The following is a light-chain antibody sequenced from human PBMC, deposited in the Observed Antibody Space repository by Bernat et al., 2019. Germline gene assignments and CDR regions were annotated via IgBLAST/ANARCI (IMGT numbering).Light chain of an antibody. CDR3: QQYGSIPFT. J-gene: IGKJ3*01. V-gene: IGKV3-20*01. CDR2: GTS. Sequence: EVVLTQFPGTLSLSPGERASLSCRASQSVGTNYLAWFQQKPGQSPRLLISGTSRRATGIPDRFSGGGSGTDFTLTISRLEPEDFAVYYCQQYGSIPFTFGPGTKVDIK. CDR1: QSVGTNY.